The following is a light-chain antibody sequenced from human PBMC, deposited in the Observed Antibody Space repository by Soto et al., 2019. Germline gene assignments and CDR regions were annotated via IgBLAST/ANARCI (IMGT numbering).Light chain of an antibody. J-gene: IGKJ5*01. CDR3: HQRHMWPIT. Sequence: EVVSTQSPVTLSLSPGERATLSCRASRSFRARLACHQQKPDQAPRRRIYDAYNRATGIPPRFSGSGYGTDFTLTISSLEPEDSAVYYCHQRHMWPITFGQGTRLEIK. CDR1: RSFRAR. V-gene: IGKV3-11*01. CDR2: DAY.